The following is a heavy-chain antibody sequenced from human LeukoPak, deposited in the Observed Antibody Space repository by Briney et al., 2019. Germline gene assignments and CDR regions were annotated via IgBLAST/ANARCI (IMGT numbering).Heavy chain of an antibody. D-gene: IGHD3-16*01. CDR3: ARQRGGWRYQGGMDV. Sequence: GASVKVSCKASGYSFTAYYVHWVRQAPGQGLEWMGWINPNSGGTNYAQNFQGRVTMTRDTSITTAYMELSRLRSDDTALYYCARQRGGWRYQGGMDVWGQGTTVTVSS. J-gene: IGHJ6*02. V-gene: IGHV1-2*02. CDR1: GYSFTAYY. CDR2: INPNSGGT.